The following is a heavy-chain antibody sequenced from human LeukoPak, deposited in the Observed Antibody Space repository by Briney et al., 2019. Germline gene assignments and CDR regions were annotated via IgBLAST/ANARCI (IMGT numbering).Heavy chain of an antibody. V-gene: IGHV3-66*01. Sequence: PGGSLRLSCAASGFTVSVNYMSWVRQAPGKGLEWVSVLYSSGSTNYADSVKGRFTISRDNSKNTVLLQMNSLRAEDTAEYYCARERLVVGSAYFDFWGQGTLVTVSS. CDR1: GFTVSVNY. D-gene: IGHD1-26*01. CDR2: LYSSGST. J-gene: IGHJ4*02. CDR3: ARERLVVGSAYFDF.